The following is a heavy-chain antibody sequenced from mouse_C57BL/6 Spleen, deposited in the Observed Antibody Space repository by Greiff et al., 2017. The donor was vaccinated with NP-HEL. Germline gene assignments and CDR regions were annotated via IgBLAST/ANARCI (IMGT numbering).Heavy chain of an antibody. D-gene: IGHD2-1*01. CDR3: ASYGNSFDY. Sequence: QVPLQPPGAELVRPGSSVKLSCKASGYTFTSYWMGWVKPRPGQGLEWIGNIYPSDSETHYNQKFKDKATLTVDKSSSTAYMQLSSLTSEDSAVYYCASYGNSFDYWGQGTTLTVSS. CDR2: IYPSDSET. CDR1: GYTFTSYW. J-gene: IGHJ2*01. V-gene: IGHV1-61*01.